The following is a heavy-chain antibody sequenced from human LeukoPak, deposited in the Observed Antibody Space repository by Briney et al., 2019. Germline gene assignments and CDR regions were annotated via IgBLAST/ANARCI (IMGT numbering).Heavy chain of an antibody. J-gene: IGHJ1*01. CDR1: GGSISSSSYY. CDR2: IYYSGST. V-gene: IGHV4-39*01. D-gene: IGHD6-13*01. CDR3: ARGSHFSTYIAAAGRGYFQH. Sequence: PSETLSLTCTVSGGSISSSSYYWGWIRQPPGKGLEWIGSIYYSGSTYYNPSLKSRVTISVDTSKNQFSLKLSSVTAADTAVYYCARGSHFSTYIAAAGRGYFQHWGQGTLVTVSS.